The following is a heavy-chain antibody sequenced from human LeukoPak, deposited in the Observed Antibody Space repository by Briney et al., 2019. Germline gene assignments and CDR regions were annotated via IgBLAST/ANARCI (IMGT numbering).Heavy chain of an antibody. Sequence: GGSLRLSCAASGFTFSSYWMSWVRQAPGKGLEWVANIKQDGSEKYYVDSAKGRFTISRDNAKNSLYLQMNSLRAEDTAVYYCAREAYSSSWVRYYYYGMDVWGQGTTVTVSS. CDR1: GFTFSSYW. D-gene: IGHD6-13*01. CDR2: IKQDGSEK. CDR3: AREAYSSSWVRYYYYGMDV. V-gene: IGHV3-7*01. J-gene: IGHJ6*02.